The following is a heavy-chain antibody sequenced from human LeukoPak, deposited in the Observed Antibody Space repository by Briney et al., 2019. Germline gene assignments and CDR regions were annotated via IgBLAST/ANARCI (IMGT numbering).Heavy chain of an antibody. J-gene: IGHJ4*02. CDR3: ARATYYYDSSGYSDYFDY. CDR1: GYTFTGYY. D-gene: IGHD3-22*01. Sequence: GASVKVSCKASGYTFTGYYMHWVRQAPGQGLEWMGWINPNSGGTNYAQKFQGRVTMTRDTSISTAYMELSRLRSDDTAVYYCARATYYYDSSGYSDYFDYWGQGTLVTVSS. CDR2: INPNSGGT. V-gene: IGHV1-2*02.